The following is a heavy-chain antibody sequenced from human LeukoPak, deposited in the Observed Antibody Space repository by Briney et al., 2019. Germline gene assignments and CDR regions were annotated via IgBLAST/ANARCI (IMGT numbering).Heavy chain of an antibody. V-gene: IGHV3-53*01. J-gene: IGHJ4*02. CDR3: ARHLMTGYYTYFDY. CDR2: IYSGGST. D-gene: IGHD3-9*01. Sequence: PGGSLRLSCAASGFTVSSNYMSWVRQAPGKGLEWVSVIYSGGSTYYADSVRGRFTISRDNSKNTLYLQMNSLRAEDTGVYYCARHLMTGYYTYFDYWGQGGLVTVSS. CDR1: GFTVSSNY.